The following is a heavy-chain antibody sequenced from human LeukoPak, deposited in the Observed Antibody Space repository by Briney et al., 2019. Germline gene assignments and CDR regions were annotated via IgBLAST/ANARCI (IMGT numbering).Heavy chain of an antibody. V-gene: IGHV1-18*01. Sequence: ASVKVSCKSSGYTFSTYGISWVRQAPGQGPEWMGWISGNNGNTNYAQNFQGRVTMTTDTSTSTAYMELRSLRSDDTAVYYCARDGLTTVTTPIDYWGQGTLATVSS. CDR1: GYTFSTYG. J-gene: IGHJ4*02. D-gene: IGHD4-17*01. CDR2: ISGNNGNT. CDR3: ARDGLTTVTTPIDY.